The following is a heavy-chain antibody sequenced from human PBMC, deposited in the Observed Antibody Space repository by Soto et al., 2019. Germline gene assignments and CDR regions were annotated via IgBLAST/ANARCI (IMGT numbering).Heavy chain of an antibody. Sequence: PGESLKISCKGSGYSFTSYWISWVRQMPGKGLEWMGMIDPSDSYTNYSPSFQGHVTISADKSISTAYLQWSSLKASDTAMYYCARQPTRIAAAGGAFDIWGQGTMVTVSS. CDR3: ARQPTRIAAAGGAFDI. CDR2: IDPSDSYT. V-gene: IGHV5-10-1*01. CDR1: GYSFTSYW. D-gene: IGHD6-13*01. J-gene: IGHJ3*02.